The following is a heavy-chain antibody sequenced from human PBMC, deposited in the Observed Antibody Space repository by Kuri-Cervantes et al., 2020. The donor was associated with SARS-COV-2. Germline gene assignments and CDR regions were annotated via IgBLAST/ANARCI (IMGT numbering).Heavy chain of an antibody. J-gene: IGHJ3*02. D-gene: IGHD3-22*01. CDR2: ISTYNGNT. V-gene: IGHV1-18*04. CDR1: GYTFTRYG. CDR3: ARDPPTYYYVSSGYVSAFDI. Sequence: SVQVSCKASGYTFTRYGISGVRQARGQGLEWVGWISTYNGNTNYAQKLQGRVTMTTDTSTNTAYMELRSLRSDDTAVYYCARDPPTYYYVSSGYVSAFDIWGQGTMVTVSS.